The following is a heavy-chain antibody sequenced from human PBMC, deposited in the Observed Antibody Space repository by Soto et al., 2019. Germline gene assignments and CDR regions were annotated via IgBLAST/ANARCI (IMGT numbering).Heavy chain of an antibody. CDR3: AKSYYDSSGPTLYGMDV. D-gene: IGHD3-22*01. J-gene: IGHJ6*02. CDR2: ISYDGSNK. V-gene: IGHV3-30*18. Sequence: QVQLVESGGGVVQPGRSLRLSCAASGFTFSSYGMHWVRQAPGKGLEWVAVISYDGSNKYYADSVKGRFTISRDNSKSTLYLQMNSLRAEDTAVYYCAKSYYDSSGPTLYGMDVWGQGTTVTVSS. CDR1: GFTFSSYG.